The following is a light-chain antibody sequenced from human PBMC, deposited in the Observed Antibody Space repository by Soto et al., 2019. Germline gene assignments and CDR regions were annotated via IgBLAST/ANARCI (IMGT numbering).Light chain of an antibody. CDR2: GAS. V-gene: IGKV3-20*01. CDR3: QGYGSSPWT. CDR1: QSVSSSY. Sequence: EIVLTQSPGTLSLSPGERAILSCRASQSVSSSYLAWYQQKPGQAPRLLIYGASSRATGTPGRFTGSGSGTDFTLTISRLDPEDFAVYYCQGYGSSPWTFGQGTMVEIK. J-gene: IGKJ1*01.